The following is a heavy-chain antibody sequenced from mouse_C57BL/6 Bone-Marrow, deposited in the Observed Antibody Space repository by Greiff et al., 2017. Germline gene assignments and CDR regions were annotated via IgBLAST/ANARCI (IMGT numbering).Heavy chain of an antibody. V-gene: IGHV1-50*01. D-gene: IGHD1-1*01. J-gene: IGHJ1*03. CDR1: GYTFTSYW. CDR3: AAGSSHYGYFDV. CDR2: IDPSDSYT. Sequence: VQLQQPGAELVKPGASVKLSCKASGYTFTSYWMQWVKQRHGQGLEWIGEIDPSDSYTNYNQKFKGKATLTVDTSSSTAYMQLSSLTSEDSAVYYCAAGSSHYGYFDVWGTGTTVTVSS.